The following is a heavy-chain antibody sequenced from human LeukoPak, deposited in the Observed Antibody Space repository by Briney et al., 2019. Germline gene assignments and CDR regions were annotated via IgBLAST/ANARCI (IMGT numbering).Heavy chain of an antibody. V-gene: IGHV3-23*01. CDR1: GFTFSSYA. D-gene: IGHD1-14*01. Sequence: GGSLRLSCAVSGFTFSSYAMSWVRQAPGKGLEWVSVIRGSGYSTYYADSVKGRFTISRDNSKNTLYLEMNSLRGEDTAVYNCAKGPNPYGDYVDSWGQGTLVTVSS. CDR2: IRGSGYST. J-gene: IGHJ4*02. CDR3: AKGPNPYGDYVDS.